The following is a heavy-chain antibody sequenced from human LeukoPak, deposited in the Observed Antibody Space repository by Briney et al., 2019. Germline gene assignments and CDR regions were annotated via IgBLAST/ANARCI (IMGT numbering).Heavy chain of an antibody. J-gene: IGHJ4*02. CDR1: GGSFSGHY. D-gene: IGHD4-11*01. Sequence: PSETLSLTCAVYGGSFSGHYWSWIRQPPGKGLEWIGEINHSGSTNYNPSLKSRVTISVDTSKNQFSLKLSSVTAADTAVYYCAPPLTTVTTFDYWGQGTLVTVSS. V-gene: IGHV4-34*01. CDR2: INHSGST. CDR3: APPLTTVTTFDY.